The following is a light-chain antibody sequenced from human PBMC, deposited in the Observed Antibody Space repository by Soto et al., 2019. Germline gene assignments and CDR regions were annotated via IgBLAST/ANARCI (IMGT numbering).Light chain of an antibody. CDR3: QQYYNWPPST. CDR2: GAS. CDR1: QSISNN. J-gene: IGKJ5*01. V-gene: IGKV3-15*01. Sequence: EIVMTQSPATLSVSPGERATLSCRASQSISNNLAWYQQKPGQAPRLLIYGASTRATGIPASFSGSGSGTEFTLTISSLQSEDFAVYYGQQYYNWPPSTFGQGTRLEMK.